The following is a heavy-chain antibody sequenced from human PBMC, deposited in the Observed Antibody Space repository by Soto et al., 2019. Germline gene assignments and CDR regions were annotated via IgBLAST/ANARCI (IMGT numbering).Heavy chain of an antibody. CDR1: GVSISSGGYY. D-gene: IGHD2-15*01. CDR2: IYYSGRT. Sequence: QVQLQESGPGLVESSQTLSLTCTVSGVSISSGGYYWGWIRQHPGKGLEWIGNIYYSGRTYYNPSLKSRLLMSVDTSKNHFSLNLNSVTDADTAMYFCASVVGADPEYYFDYWGKGLLFTVSS. J-gene: IGHJ4*02. CDR3: ASVVGADPEYYFDY. V-gene: IGHV4-31*03.